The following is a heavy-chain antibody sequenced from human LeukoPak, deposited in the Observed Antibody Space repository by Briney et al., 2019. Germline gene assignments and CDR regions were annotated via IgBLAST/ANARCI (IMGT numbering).Heavy chain of an antibody. CDR3: AKVGHSGYEGQFDY. CDR2: IYYDGSTK. J-gene: IGHJ4*02. D-gene: IGHD5-12*01. CDR1: GFSFNNYG. Sequence: PGGSLRLSCVASGFSFNNYGFHWVRQAPGKGLEWVADIYYDGSTKYYGDSVKGRFTISRDNSENTLYLQMNSLRAEDTALYYCAKVGHSGYEGQFDYWGQGTLVTVSS. V-gene: IGHV3-33*06.